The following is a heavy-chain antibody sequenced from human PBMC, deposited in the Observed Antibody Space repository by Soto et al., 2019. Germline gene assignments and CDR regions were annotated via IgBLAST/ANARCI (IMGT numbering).Heavy chain of an antibody. CDR1: GFTFSDSA. D-gene: IGHD5-18*01. J-gene: IGHJ4*02. CDR2: IRSKVSTYAT. CDR3: TRRRDWTAMDPLDY. Sequence: EVQLVESGGGLVQPGGSLKLSCVASGFTFSDSAMHWVRQASGKGLEWVGRIRSKVSTYATAYAASVKGRFTISRDDSMNTAYLQMNSLKTEDTAVYYCTRRRDWTAMDPLDYWGQGTLVTVSS. V-gene: IGHV3-73*02.